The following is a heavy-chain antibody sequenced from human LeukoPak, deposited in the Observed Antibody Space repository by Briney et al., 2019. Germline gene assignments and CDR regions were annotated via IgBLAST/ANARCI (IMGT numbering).Heavy chain of an antibody. CDR1: GGSISSGDYY. J-gene: IGHJ4*02. V-gene: IGHV4-30-4*01. CDR2: IYYSGST. CDR3: ARGFANYYDSSGFDY. Sequence: PSETLSLTCTVSGGSISSGDYYWSWIRQPPGQGLEWIGYIYYSGSTYYNPSLKSRVTISVDTSKNQFSLKLSSVTAADTAVYYCARGFANYYDSSGFDYWGQGTLVTVSS. D-gene: IGHD3-22*01.